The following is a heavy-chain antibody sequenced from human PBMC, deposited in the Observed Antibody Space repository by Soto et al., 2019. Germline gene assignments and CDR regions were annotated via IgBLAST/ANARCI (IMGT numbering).Heavy chain of an antibody. CDR1: GGSISSYH. CDR3: ARSKYDYGDCYFDS. CDR2: IYYSGRT. D-gene: IGHD4-17*01. J-gene: IGHJ4*02. V-gene: IGHV4-59*01. Sequence: PSETLSLTCTVSGGSISSYHWSWIRQPPGKGLEWIGYIYYSGRTNYNPSLKSRVTISVDTSKNQFSLKLSSVTAADTAVYYCARSKYDYGDCYFDSWGQGILVTASP.